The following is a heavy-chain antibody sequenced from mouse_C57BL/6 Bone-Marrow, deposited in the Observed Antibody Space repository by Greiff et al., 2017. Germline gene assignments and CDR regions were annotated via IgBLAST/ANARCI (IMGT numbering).Heavy chain of an antibody. V-gene: IGHV1-39*01. CDR3: ARGTTVVAPYAMDY. CDR2: INPNYGTT. J-gene: IGHJ4*01. D-gene: IGHD1-1*01. CDR1: GYSFTDYN. Sequence: VQLQQSGPELVKPGASVKISCKASGYSFTDYNMNWVKQSNGKSLEWIGVINPNYGTTSYNQKFKGKATLTVDQSSSTAYMQLNSLTSEDSAVYYGARGTTVVAPYAMDYWGQGTSVTVAS.